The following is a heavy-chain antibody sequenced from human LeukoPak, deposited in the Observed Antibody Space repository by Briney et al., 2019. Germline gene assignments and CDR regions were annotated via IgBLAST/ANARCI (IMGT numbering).Heavy chain of an antibody. V-gene: IGHV3-53*01. Sequence: GGSLRLSCAASGFTVSSNYMSWVRQAPGKGLEWVSVIYSGGSTYYADSVKGRFTISRDNSKNTLYLQVNSLRAEDTAVYYCAKGPYYDFWSGYPSYFDYWGQGTLVTVSS. CDR2: IYSGGST. CDR3: AKGPYYDFWSGYPSYFDY. D-gene: IGHD3-3*01. CDR1: GFTVSSNY. J-gene: IGHJ4*02.